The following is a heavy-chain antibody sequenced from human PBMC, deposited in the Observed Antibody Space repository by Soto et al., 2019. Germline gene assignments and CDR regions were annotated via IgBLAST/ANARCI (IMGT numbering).Heavy chain of an antibody. D-gene: IGHD3-3*01. CDR2: ISAYNGNT. CDR3: ARLILRENWFDP. Sequence: ASVKVSCKASGYTFTSYGISWVRQAPGQGLEWMGWISAYNGNTNYAQKLRGRVTMTTDTSTSTAYMELRSLRSDDTAVYYCARLILRENWFDPWGQGTLVTVSS. V-gene: IGHV1-18*04. CDR1: GYTFTSYG. J-gene: IGHJ5*02.